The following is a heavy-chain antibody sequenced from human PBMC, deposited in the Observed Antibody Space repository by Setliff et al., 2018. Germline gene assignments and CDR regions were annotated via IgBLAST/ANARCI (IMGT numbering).Heavy chain of an antibody. V-gene: IGHV1-46*01. CDR2: IIPIFGTA. CDR1: GYIFTGYY. D-gene: IGHD6-19*01. Sequence: ASVKVSCKASGYIFTGYYMHWVRQAPGQGPEWMGGIIPIFGTANYAQKFQGRVTMTRDTSTSTVYMELSSLRAEDTAVYYCAKDVSPPGTNGWHPDVLDIWGQGTMVTVSS. J-gene: IGHJ3*02. CDR3: AKDVSPPGTNGWHPDVLDI.